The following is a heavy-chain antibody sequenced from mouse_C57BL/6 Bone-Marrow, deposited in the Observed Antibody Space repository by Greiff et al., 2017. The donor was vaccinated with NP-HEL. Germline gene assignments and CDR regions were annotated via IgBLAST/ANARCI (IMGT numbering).Heavy chain of an antibody. V-gene: IGHV7-3*01. CDR1: GFTFTDYY. CDR2: IRNKANGYTT. Sequence: EVQLVESGGGLVQPGGSLSLSCAASGFTFTDYYMSWVRQPPGKALEWLGFIRNKANGYTTEYSASVKGRFTISRDNSQSILYLQMNALGAEDSATYYCARYILLYGTYFDYWGQGTTLTVSS. CDR3: ARYILLYGTYFDY. J-gene: IGHJ2*01. D-gene: IGHD2-1*01.